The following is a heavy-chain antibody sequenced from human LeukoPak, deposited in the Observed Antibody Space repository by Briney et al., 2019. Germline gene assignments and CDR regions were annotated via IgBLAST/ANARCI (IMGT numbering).Heavy chain of an antibody. CDR3: ARGRRITIFGVVNYYYGMDV. J-gene: IGHJ6*02. V-gene: IGHV4-39*07. D-gene: IGHD3-3*01. Sequence: SSETLSLTCTVSGGSISSGDYYWSWIRQPPGKGLEWIGEISHSGSTNYNPSLKSRVTISVDTSKNQFSLKLSSVTAADTAVYYCARGRRITIFGVVNYYYGMDVWGQGTTVTVSS. CDR1: GGSISSGDYY. CDR2: ISHSGST.